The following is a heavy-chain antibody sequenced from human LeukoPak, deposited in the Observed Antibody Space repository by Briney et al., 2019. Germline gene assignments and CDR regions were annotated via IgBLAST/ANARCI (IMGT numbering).Heavy chain of an antibody. CDR2: INPNSGGT. CDR1: GYTFTGYY. V-gene: IGHV1-2*02. CDR3: ARVGSGWYGRDFDY. J-gene: IGHJ4*02. D-gene: IGHD6-19*01. Sequence: VASVKVSCKASGYTFTGYYMHWVRQAPGQGLEWMGWINPNSGGTNYAQKFQGRVTMTGDTSISTAYMELSRLRSDDTAVYYCARVGSGWYGRDFDYWGQGTLVTVSS.